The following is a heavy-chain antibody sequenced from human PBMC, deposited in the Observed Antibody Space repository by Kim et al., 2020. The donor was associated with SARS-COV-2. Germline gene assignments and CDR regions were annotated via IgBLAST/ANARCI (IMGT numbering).Heavy chain of an antibody. Sequence: SETLSLTCGVFGESLGEFYWSWIRQPPGQGLEWIGEITHNGQTNYNPSLKNRVTISIDTSKSEFYLTVNSVTAADTAMYYCAISPFYYDSHGLSSGPWGRGALVTVSS. CDR1: GESLGEFY. D-gene: IGHD3-16*01. CDR2: ITHNGQT. J-gene: IGHJ5*02. CDR3: AISPFYYDSHGLSSGP. V-gene: IGHV4-34*01.